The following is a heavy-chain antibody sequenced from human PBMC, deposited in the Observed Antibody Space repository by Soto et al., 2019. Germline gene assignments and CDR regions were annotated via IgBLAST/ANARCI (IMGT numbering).Heavy chain of an antibody. CDR2: ISQSGNT. CDR1: SGSFSGYY. V-gene: IGHV4-34*01. J-gene: IGHJ6*02. D-gene: IGHD3-9*01. CDR3: ATVMADWRTYYYYYAMDV. Sequence: SETLSLTWSIYSGSFSGYYWSWIRQPPGKGLEWLGEISQSGNTNYSPSLQSRVSISLDTSMKQFSLNLASVSAADTAVYYCATVMADWRTYYYYYAMDVWGHGTTVTVSS.